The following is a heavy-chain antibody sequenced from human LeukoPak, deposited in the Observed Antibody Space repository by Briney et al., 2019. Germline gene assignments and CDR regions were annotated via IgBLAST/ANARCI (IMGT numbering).Heavy chain of an antibody. CDR3: TTVRFGSYYDVGY. D-gene: IGHD1-26*01. J-gene: IGHJ4*02. CDR1: GFTFSSYS. CDR2: INILSNYI. Sequence: GGSLRLSCAASGFTFSSYSMNWVRQAPGKGLEWVSSINILSNYIYYADSVKGRFTISRDNAKNSLYLQMNSLRAEDTAVYYCTTVRFGSYYDVGYWGQGALVTVSS. V-gene: IGHV3-21*01.